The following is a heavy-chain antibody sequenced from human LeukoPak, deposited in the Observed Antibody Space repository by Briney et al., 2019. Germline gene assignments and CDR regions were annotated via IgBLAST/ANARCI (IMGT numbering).Heavy chain of an antibody. Sequence: SETLSLTCTVSGYSISSGYYWGWIRQPPGKGLEWIGSIYHSGSTYYNPSLKSRVTISVDTSKNQFSLKLSSVTAADTAVYYCARDSSSASFGYWGQGTLATVSS. CDR2: IYHSGST. V-gene: IGHV4-38-2*02. D-gene: IGHD6-6*01. J-gene: IGHJ4*02. CDR3: ARDSSSASFGY. CDR1: GYSISSGYY.